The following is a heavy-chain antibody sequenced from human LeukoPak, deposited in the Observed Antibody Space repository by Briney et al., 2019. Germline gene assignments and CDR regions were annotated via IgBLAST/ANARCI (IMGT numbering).Heavy chain of an antibody. Sequence: SETLSLTCTVSGGSISSYYWSWIRQPPGKGLEWVGFIHQSGNANFNSSLKSRVTMSVDTSKNQFSLKLSSVTAADTAVYYCARRHSSSWATLGYWGQGTLATVSS. D-gene: IGHD6-13*01. J-gene: IGHJ4*02. V-gene: IGHV4-59*08. CDR1: GGSISSYY. CDR2: IHQSGNA. CDR3: ARRHSSSWATLGY.